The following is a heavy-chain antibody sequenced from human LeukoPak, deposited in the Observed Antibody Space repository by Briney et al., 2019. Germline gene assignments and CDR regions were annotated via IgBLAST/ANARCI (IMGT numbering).Heavy chain of an antibody. CDR3: ARRSGGYSSSWYYDWFDP. J-gene: IGHJ5*02. D-gene: IGHD6-13*01. V-gene: IGHV5-10-1*01. Sequence: GESLKISCKGSGYSFTSYWISWVRQIPGKGLGWMGRIDPSDSYTNYSPSFQGHVTISADKSISTAYLQWSSLKASDTAMYYCARRSGGYSSSWYYDWFDPWGQGTLVTVSS. CDR2: IDPSDSYT. CDR1: GYSFTSYW.